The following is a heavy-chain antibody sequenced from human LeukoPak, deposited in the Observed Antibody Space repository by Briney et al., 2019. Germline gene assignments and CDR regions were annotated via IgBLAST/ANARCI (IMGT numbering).Heavy chain of an antibody. CDR1: GGTFSSYA. J-gene: IGHJ4*02. CDR3: ARGLWRPRGD. D-gene: IGHD3-10*01. V-gene: IGHV1-69*05. Sequence: ASVKVSCKASGGTFSSYAISWVRQAPGQGLEWMGGIIPIFGTANYAQKFQGRVTMTRDMSTSTDYMELSSLRSEDTAIYYCARGLWRPRGDWGQGTLVTVSS. CDR2: IIPIFGTA.